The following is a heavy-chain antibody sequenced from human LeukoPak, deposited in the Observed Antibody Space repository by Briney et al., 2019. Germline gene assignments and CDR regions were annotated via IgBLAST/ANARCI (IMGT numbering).Heavy chain of an antibody. Sequence: GGSLRLPCAASGFIFSTYAMSWVRQSPGRGLEWVAVIWYDGNQRYYADSVKGRFTISRDDSQNTIYLQMDSLRAEDTAVYYCATSSPRNYFDHWGQGTLVTVSS. CDR1: GFIFSTYA. CDR3: ATSSPRNYFDH. D-gene: IGHD1-14*01. V-gene: IGHV3-33*08. J-gene: IGHJ4*02. CDR2: IWYDGNQR.